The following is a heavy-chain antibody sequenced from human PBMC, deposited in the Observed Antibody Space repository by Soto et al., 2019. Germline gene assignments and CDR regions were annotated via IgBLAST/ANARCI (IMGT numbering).Heavy chain of an antibody. Sequence: QVQLVQSGAEVKKPGASVKVSCKASGYTFTNYGFTWVRQAPGQGLEWMGWISAYNGNTNYAQKLQGRVTMTTDTSTSTAYMELRSLRSDDTAVYYCASSYYGSGTPYYYGMDVWGHATTVTVSS. CDR1: GYTFTNYG. CDR2: ISAYNGNT. V-gene: IGHV1-18*01. D-gene: IGHD3-10*01. J-gene: IGHJ6*02. CDR3: ASSYYGSGTPYYYGMDV.